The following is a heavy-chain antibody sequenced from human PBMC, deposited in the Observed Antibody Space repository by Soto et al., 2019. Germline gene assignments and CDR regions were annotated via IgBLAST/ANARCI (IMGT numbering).Heavy chain of an antibody. CDR1: GYSFTSYW. Sequence: PGESLKISCKGSGYSFTSYWIGWVRQMPGKGLEWMGIIYPGDSDTRYSPSFQGQVTISADKSISTAYLQWSSLKASDTAMYYCATHRGGSRWYYDYSGMDVWGQGTTVTVSS. CDR2: IYPGDSDT. CDR3: ATHRGGSRWYYDYSGMDV. J-gene: IGHJ6*02. V-gene: IGHV5-51*01. D-gene: IGHD6-13*01.